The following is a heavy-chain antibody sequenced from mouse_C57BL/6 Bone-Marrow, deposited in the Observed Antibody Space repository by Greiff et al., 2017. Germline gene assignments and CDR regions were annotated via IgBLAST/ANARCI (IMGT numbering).Heavy chain of an antibody. CDR3: ARVKKYWYFDV. V-gene: IGHV1-81*01. CDR2: IYPRSGNT. J-gene: IGHJ1*03. Sequence: QVQLQQSGAELARPGASVKLSCKASGYTFTSSGISWVKQRTVQGLEWIGEIYPRSGNTYYNEKFQGKATLTADKSSSTAYMELRSLTSEDSAVYFCARVKKYWYFDVCGTGTTVTVTS. CDR1: GYTFTSSG.